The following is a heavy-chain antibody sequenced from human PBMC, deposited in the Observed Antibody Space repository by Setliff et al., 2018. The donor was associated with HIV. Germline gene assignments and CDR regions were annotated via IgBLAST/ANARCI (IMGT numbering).Heavy chain of an antibody. D-gene: IGHD3-16*02. CDR1: GGSISSGPYF. Sequence: SETLSLTCTVSGGSISSGPYFWSWIRQPAGKAVEWMGHIYTSGATKYNPSLKSRVSISVDTSKNRFSLKLSPVTAADTAVYYCARETYDYVWGTYRYRPRHFDYWGQGTLVTVSS. J-gene: IGHJ4*02. CDR2: IYTSGAT. CDR3: ARETYDYVWGTYRYRPRHFDY. V-gene: IGHV4-61*09.